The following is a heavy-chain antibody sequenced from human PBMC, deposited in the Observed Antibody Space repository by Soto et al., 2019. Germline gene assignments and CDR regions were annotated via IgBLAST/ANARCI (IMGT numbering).Heavy chain of an antibody. CDR3: ARDSPIVVVPAATNWFDP. CDR2: ISAYNGNT. J-gene: IGHJ5*01. D-gene: IGHD2-2*01. Sequence: QVQLVQSGAEVKKPGASVKVSCKASGYTFTSYGISWVRQAPGQGLEWMGWISAYNGNTNYAQKLQGRVTMTTDTSTSTAYMELRCLRSDDMAVYYCARDSPIVVVPAATNWFDPWGQVSLVTVSS. V-gene: IGHV1-18*03. CDR1: GYTFTSYG.